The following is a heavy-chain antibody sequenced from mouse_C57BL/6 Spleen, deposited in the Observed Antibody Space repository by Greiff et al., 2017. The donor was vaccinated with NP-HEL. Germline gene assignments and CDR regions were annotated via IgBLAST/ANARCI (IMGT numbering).Heavy chain of an antibody. J-gene: IGHJ2*01. CDR3: ARWNYYGSSFDY. V-gene: IGHV1-81*01. CDR1: GYTFTSYG. Sequence: QVQLQQSGAELARPGASVKLSCKASGYTFTSYGISWVKQRTGQGLEWIGEIYPRSGNTYYNEKFKGKATLTADKSSSTAYMELRSLTSDDSAVDFCARWNYYGSSFDYWGQGTTLTVSS. D-gene: IGHD1-1*01. CDR2: IYPRSGNT.